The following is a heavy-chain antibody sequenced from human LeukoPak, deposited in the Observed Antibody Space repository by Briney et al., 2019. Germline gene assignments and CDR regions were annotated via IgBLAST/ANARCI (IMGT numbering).Heavy chain of an antibody. Sequence: GGSLRLSCAASGLTFSSHWMHWVRQAPGKGLEWVAVISYDGSNKYYADSVKGRFTISRDNSKNTLYLQMNSLRAEDTAVYYCAKEGGYSVYYFDYWGQGTLVTVSS. CDR1: GLTFSSHW. J-gene: IGHJ4*02. CDR3: AKEGGYSVYYFDY. CDR2: ISYDGSNK. V-gene: IGHV3-30*18. D-gene: IGHD3-22*01.